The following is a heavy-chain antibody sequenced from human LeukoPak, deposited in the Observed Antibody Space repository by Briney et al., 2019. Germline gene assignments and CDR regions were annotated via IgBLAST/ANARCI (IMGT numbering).Heavy chain of an antibody. CDR1: GFTFSTYA. Sequence: GGSLRLSCAASGFTFSTYAMNWVRQAPGKGLEWVSAISGSGGSTYYADSVKGRFTISRDNSRNTLYLQMNSLRAEDTAVYYCAKDRGSSGLFDYWGQGTLVTVSS. CDR2: ISGSGGST. V-gene: IGHV3-23*01. CDR3: AKDRGSSGLFDY. D-gene: IGHD1-26*01. J-gene: IGHJ4*02.